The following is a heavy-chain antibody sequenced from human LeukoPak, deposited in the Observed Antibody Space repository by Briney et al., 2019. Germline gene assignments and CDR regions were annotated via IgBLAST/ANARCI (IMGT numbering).Heavy chain of an antibody. V-gene: IGHV3-30*18. J-gene: IGHJ3*02. CDR3: AKVGTTMTALYAFDI. CDR1: GFTFSSFG. CDR2: ISHDGNNK. Sequence: HSGRSLRLSCAASGFTFSSFGIHWVRQAPGKGLEWVAVISHDGNNKYYVDSVKGRFTISRDNSKNTLYLQMNSLRGEDTAVYYCAKVGTTMTALYAFDIWGQGTMVIVSS. D-gene: IGHD4-17*01.